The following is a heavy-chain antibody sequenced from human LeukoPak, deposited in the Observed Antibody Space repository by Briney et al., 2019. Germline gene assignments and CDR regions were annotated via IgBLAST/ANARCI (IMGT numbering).Heavy chain of an antibody. Sequence: GGSLRLSCAASGFTFSNYAMIWVRQAPGKGLEWVSIISIPGTTTYYADSVKGRFTISKDNSKNTLYLQMNSLRAEDTAVYYCVRDPNWGSGNWGQGTLVTVSS. V-gene: IGHV3-23*01. D-gene: IGHD7-27*01. CDR1: GFTFSNYA. CDR3: VRDPNWGSGN. CDR2: ISIPGTTT. J-gene: IGHJ4*02.